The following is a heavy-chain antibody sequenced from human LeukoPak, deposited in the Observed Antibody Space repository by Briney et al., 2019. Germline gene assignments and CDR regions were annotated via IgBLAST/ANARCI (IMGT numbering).Heavy chain of an antibody. V-gene: IGHV3-9*01. J-gene: IGHJ5*02. CDR3: AKESCSGGSCYGFDP. CDR2: ISWNSGSI. CDR1: GFTFDDYA. D-gene: IGHD2-15*01. Sequence: GGSLRLSCAASGFTFDDYAMPWVRQAPGKGLEWVSGISWNSGSIGYADSVKGRFTISRDNAKNSLYLQMNSLRAEDTALYYCAKESCSGGSCYGFDPWGQGTLVTVSS.